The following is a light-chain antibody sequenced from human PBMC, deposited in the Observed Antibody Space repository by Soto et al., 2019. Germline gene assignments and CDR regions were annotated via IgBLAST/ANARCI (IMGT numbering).Light chain of an antibody. Sequence: QSVLIQPPSASGTPGQRVIISCSGSGSNIGSNFVNWYQQVPGTAPKLLIYGNHQRLSGVPDRFSGSKSGTSASLAISGLQSEDEAQYYCATWDDSLNGYWVFGGGTKLTVL. CDR3: ATWDDSLNGYWV. V-gene: IGLV1-44*01. CDR2: GNH. J-gene: IGLJ3*02. CDR1: GSNIGSNF.